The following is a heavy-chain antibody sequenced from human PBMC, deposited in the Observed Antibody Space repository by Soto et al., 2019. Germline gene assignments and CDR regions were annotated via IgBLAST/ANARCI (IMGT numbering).Heavy chain of an antibody. Sequence: SETLSLTCTVSGGSISSYYWSWIRQPPGKGLEWIGYIYYSGSTNYNPSLKSRVTISVDTSKNQFSLKLSSVTAADTAVYYCASLQNINPLPREGFLEWSYFYYYYYMDVWGKGTTGTVSS. D-gene: IGHD3-3*01. J-gene: IGHJ6*03. CDR2: IYYSGST. CDR1: GGSISSYY. V-gene: IGHV4-59*08. CDR3: ASLQNINPLPREGFLEWSYFYYYYYMDV.